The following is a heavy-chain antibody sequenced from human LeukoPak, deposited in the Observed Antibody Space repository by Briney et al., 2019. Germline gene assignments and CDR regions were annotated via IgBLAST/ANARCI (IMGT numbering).Heavy chain of an antibody. V-gene: IGHV3-23*01. CDR2: ISGSGGST. Sequence: PGGSLRLSCAVSGFTVAANYMTWVRQAPGKGLEWVSAISGSGGSTYYADSVKGRFTISRDNSKNTLYLQMNSLRAEDTAVYYCAKASSPMIVVVTQDYWGQGTLVTVSS. CDR3: AKASSPMIVVVTQDY. J-gene: IGHJ4*02. CDR1: GFTVAANY. D-gene: IGHD3-22*01.